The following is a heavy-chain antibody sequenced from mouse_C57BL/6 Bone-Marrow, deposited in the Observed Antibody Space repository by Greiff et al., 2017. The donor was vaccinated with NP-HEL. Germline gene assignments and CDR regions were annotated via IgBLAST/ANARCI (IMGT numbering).Heavy chain of an antibody. V-gene: IGHV1-81*01. Sequence: QVQLQQSGAELARPGASVKLSCKASGYTFTSYGLSWVKQSTGQGLEWIGEIYPRSGNTYYNEKFKGKATLTADKSSSTSYMEVRSLTSEDSAVYFCARDYGSSYAMDYWGQGTSVTVSS. CDR1: GYTFTSYG. J-gene: IGHJ4*01. CDR2: IYPRSGNT. D-gene: IGHD1-1*01. CDR3: ARDYGSSYAMDY.